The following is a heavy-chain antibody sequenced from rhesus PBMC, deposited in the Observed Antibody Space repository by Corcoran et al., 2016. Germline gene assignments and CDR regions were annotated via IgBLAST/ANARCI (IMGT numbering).Heavy chain of an antibody. CDR3: ARDRVTVTITPAYYFDY. CDR2: ISGRGGST. Sequence: QLQLQESGPGLVKPSETLSLTCAVSGGSISSNYWSWIRQPPGKGLEWIGRISGRGGSTAYNPSLKSRVTISTDTSKNQFSLKLSSVTAADTAVYYCARDRVTVTITPAYYFDYWGQGVLVTVSS. V-gene: IGHV4-173*01. D-gene: IGHD3-9*01. CDR1: GGSISSNY. J-gene: IGHJ4*01.